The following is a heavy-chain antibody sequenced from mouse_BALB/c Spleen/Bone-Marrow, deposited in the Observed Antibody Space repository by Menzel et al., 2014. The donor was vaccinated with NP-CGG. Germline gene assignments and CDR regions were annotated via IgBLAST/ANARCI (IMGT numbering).Heavy chain of an antibody. Sequence: DVQLVESGGGLVQPGGSLRLSCATSGFTFSDFYMEWVRQPPGKRLEWIAASRNKANDYTTEYSASVKGRFIVSKDTSQSILYLQMNALRAEDTAIYYCARDDYGRAWFAYWGQGTLVTVSA. J-gene: IGHJ3*01. D-gene: IGHD2-4*01. CDR1: GFTFSDFY. CDR2: SRNKANDYTT. CDR3: ARDDYGRAWFAY. V-gene: IGHV7-1*02.